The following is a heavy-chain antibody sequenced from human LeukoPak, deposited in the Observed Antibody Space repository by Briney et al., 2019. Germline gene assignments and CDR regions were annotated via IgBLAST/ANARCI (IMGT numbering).Heavy chain of an antibody. V-gene: IGHV3-11*04. CDR1: GFTFSDYY. J-gene: IGHJ5*02. Sequence: PGGSLRLSCAASGFTFSDYYMSWIRQAPGKGLEWVSYISSSTSTVYYADSVKGRFTISRDNAKNSLYLQMNSLRAEDTAVYYCARGIPTRFGEFEGNWFDPWGQGTLVTVSS. CDR3: ARGIPTRFGEFEGNWFDP. D-gene: IGHD3-10*01. CDR2: ISSSTSTV.